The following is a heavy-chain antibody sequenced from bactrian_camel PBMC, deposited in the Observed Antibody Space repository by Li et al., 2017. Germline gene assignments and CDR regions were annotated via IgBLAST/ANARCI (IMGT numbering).Heavy chain of an antibody. J-gene: IGHJ4*01. D-gene: IGHD3*01. CDR3: ATGYFVGGCGLRDTFEY. CDR1: GFIGRPNC. CDR2: FYTAGSDT. Sequence: QVQLVESGGGSVQAGGSLGLSCAVSGFIGRPNCMAWFRQVSGKEREAIAAFYTAGSDTYYADSVMGRFTISLDNTENTVYLQMNNQKPEDTAMYYCATGYFVGGCGLRDTFEYWGQGTQVTVS. V-gene: IGHV3S6*01.